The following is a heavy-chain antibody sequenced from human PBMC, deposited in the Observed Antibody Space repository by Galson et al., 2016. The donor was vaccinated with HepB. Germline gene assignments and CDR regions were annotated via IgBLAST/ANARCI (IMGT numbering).Heavy chain of an antibody. CDR1: GFTFSNAW. J-gene: IGHJ4*02. D-gene: IGHD3-3*01. Sequence: SLRLSCAASGFTFSNAWMSWVRQAPGKGLEWVGRIKSKTDGGTTDYAAPVKGRFTISRDDSKNTLYLQMNSLKTEDTAVYYCTTGDYDFWSGYYHFDYWGQGTLVTVSS. CDR3: TTGDYDFWSGYYHFDY. V-gene: IGHV3-15*01. CDR2: IKSKTDGGTT.